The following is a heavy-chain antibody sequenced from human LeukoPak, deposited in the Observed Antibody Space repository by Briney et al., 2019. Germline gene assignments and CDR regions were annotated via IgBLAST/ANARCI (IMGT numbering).Heavy chain of an antibody. Sequence: GGSLRLSCAASGLTVSGNYMSWVRQAPGKGLEWVSIINSGGNTYYADSVKGRFTISRDNSKNTLHLQMNSLRAEDTAVYYCARDSVGTTTSQYGMDVWGQGTTVTVSS. V-gene: IGHV3-66*01. CDR3: ARDSVGTTTSQYGMDV. CDR2: INSGGNT. D-gene: IGHD2-21*02. CDR1: GLTVSGNY. J-gene: IGHJ6*02.